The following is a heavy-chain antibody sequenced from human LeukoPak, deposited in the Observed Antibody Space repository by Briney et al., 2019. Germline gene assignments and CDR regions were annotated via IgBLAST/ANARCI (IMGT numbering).Heavy chain of an antibody. CDR1: GFTFRSYW. CDR2: IKQDENEK. Sequence: PGETLTLSCAASGFTFRSYWMTWVRQAPATGLELVANIKQDENEKNYVDSVKGRFTISRDNAKNSLYLKMNSVRVEDTAVYYCAKDGVYGSGCCYYFDYWGQGTLVTVSS. J-gene: IGHJ4*02. V-gene: IGHV3-7*01. D-gene: IGHD3-10*01. CDR3: AKDGVYGSGCCYYFDY.